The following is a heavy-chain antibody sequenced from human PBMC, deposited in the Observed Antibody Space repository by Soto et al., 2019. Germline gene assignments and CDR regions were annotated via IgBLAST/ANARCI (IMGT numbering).Heavy chain of an antibody. D-gene: IGHD6-13*01. V-gene: IGHV1-2*04. J-gene: IGHJ4*02. Sequence: ASVKVSCKASGYTFTGYYKHWVRQAPGQGLEWMGWINPNSGGTNYAQKFQGWVTMTRDTSISTAYMELSRLRSDDTAVYYCARARIAAAGSPFDYWGQGTLVTVSS. CDR3: ARARIAAAGSPFDY. CDR1: GYTFTGYY. CDR2: INPNSGGT.